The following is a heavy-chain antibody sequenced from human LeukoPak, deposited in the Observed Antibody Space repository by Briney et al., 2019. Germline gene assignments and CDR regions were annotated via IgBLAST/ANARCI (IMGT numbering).Heavy chain of an antibody. D-gene: IGHD4-17*01. CDR2: ISYDGSNK. V-gene: IGHV3-30*18. CDR3: AKLPNGGDYY. Sequence: QSGGSLRPSCAASGFTFSSYGMHWVRQAPGKGLEWVAVISYDGSNKYYADSVKGRFTISRDNSKNTLYLQMNSLRAEDTAVYYCAKLPNGGDYYWGQGTLVTVSS. CDR1: GFTFSSYG. J-gene: IGHJ4*02.